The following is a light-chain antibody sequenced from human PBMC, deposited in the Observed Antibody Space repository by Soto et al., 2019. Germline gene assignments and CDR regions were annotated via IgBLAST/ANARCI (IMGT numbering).Light chain of an antibody. Sequence: QSVLTQPASVSGSPGQSITISCVGTSGDIGDYNYVSWYQQHPGKVPKVIIYDVSNRPSGVSYRFSGTKSGNTASLTVSGLQAEDEADYSCCSYTRSATLIFGTGTKVTVL. CDR1: SGDIGDYNY. J-gene: IGLJ1*01. CDR3: CSYTRSATLI. V-gene: IGLV2-14*01. CDR2: DVS.